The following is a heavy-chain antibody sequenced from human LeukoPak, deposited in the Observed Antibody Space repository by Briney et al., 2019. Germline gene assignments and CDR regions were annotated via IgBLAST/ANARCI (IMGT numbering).Heavy chain of an antibody. CDR1: GGSISSSNW. J-gene: IGHJ4*02. CDR3: ARVLNLEWLPYFDY. D-gene: IGHD3-3*01. CDR2: IYHSGST. V-gene: IGHV4-4*02. Sequence: PSGTLSLTCAVSGGSISSSNWWSWVRQPPGKGLEWIGEIYHSGSTNYNPSLESRVTISVDKSKNQFSLKLSSVTAADTAVYYCARVLNLEWLPYFDYWGQGTLVTVSS.